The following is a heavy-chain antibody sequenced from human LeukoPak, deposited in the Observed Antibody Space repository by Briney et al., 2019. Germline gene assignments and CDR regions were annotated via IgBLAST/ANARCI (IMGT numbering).Heavy chain of an antibody. J-gene: IGHJ4*02. CDR1: GGSISSSSYY. V-gene: IGHV3-74*01. CDR3: ARERARFLEWVDY. Sequence: ETLSLTCTVSGGSISSSSYYWGWVRQVPGKGLVWVSRINSEGDTTQYADSVKSRSIISRDNAKNTLYLQMNSLSAEDAAVYYCARERARFLEWVDYWGQGTLVSVSS. D-gene: IGHD3-3*01. CDR2: INSEGDTT.